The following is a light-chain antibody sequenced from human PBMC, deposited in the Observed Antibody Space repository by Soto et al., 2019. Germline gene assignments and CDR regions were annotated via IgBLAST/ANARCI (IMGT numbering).Light chain of an antibody. J-gene: IGKJ2*01. V-gene: IGKV1-39*01. CDR3: QQSFSTPYS. CDR1: QSISNY. CDR2: AAS. Sequence: DIQMTQSPSSLSASVGDKVTITCRASQSISNYLNWYQLKPGKAPKLLIYAASSLQSGVPSRFSGGRSGTDFSLTITSLQPEDFATYYCQQSFSTPYSFGRGTKLETK.